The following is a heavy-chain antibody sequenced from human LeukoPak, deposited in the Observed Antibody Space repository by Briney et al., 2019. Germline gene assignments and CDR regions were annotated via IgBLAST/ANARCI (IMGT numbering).Heavy chain of an antibody. D-gene: IGHD3-9*01. V-gene: IGHV4-30-2*01. J-gene: IGHJ5*02. CDR1: GGSVISGDSS. CDR2: IYHTGSA. CDR3: ARTYYDILTGYYFDP. Sequence: SQTLSLTCAVSGGSVISGDSSWSWIRQPPGKGLEWIAYIYHTGSAYYNPSLKSRVTISVDSSKNQFSLKLRSVTAADTAVYYCARTYYDILTGYYFDPWGQGTLVTVSS.